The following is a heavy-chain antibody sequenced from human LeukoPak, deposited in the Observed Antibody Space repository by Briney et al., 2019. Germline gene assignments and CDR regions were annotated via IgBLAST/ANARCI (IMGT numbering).Heavy chain of an antibody. D-gene: IGHD7-27*01. J-gene: IGHJ4*02. CDR1: GFTFTAHY. V-gene: IGHV1-2*02. Sequence: GGSVKVSCTTSGFTFTAHYMHWVRQAPGQGLEWMGWIKPDTGVTYYAQTFQGRFTMTVDVSISTVSMELTSLRSDDTAIYYCARDNNWGPDYWGQGTLVTVSS. CDR3: ARDNNWGPDY. CDR2: IKPDTGVT.